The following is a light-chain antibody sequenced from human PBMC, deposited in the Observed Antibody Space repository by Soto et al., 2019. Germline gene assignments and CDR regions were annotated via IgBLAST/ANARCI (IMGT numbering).Light chain of an antibody. CDR3: QQYGRYRT. J-gene: IGKJ1*01. CDR2: GAS. Sequence: EIVLTQSPGTLSLSPGERATLSCRAGQSASSRYLAWYQQKPGQAPRLLIYGASSRATGIPDRFSGSGSGTDFTLTISRLEPEDFAVYYCQQYGRYRTFGQGTKVEIK. CDR1: QSASSRY. V-gene: IGKV3-20*01.